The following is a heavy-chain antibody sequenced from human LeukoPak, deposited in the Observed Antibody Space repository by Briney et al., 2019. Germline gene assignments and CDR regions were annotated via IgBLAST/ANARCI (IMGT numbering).Heavy chain of an antibody. CDR2: INAGNGNT. D-gene: IGHD3-22*01. CDR3: ARDGPRGWLSYYYYGMDV. J-gene: IGHJ6*02. V-gene: IGHV1-3*01. CDR1: GYTFTSYA. Sequence: ASVKVSCKASGYTFTSYAMRWVRQAPGQRLEWMGWINAGNGNTKYSQKFQGRVTITRDTSASTAYMELSSLRSEDTAVYYCARDGPRGWLSYYYYGMDVWGQGTTVTVSS.